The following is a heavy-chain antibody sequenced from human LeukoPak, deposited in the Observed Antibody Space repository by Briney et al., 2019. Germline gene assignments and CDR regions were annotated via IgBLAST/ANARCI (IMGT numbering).Heavy chain of an antibody. CDR2: ISYDGSNK. CDR1: GFTFSSYG. V-gene: IGHV3-30*03. J-gene: IGHJ3*02. D-gene: IGHD3-3*01. CDR3: ARGSRFGVVERDAFDI. Sequence: PGRSLRLSCAASGFTFSSYGMHWVRQAPGKGLEWVAVISYDGSNKYYADSVKGRFTISRDNSKNTLYLQMNSLRAEDTAVYYCARGSRFGVVERDAFDIWGQGTMVTVSS.